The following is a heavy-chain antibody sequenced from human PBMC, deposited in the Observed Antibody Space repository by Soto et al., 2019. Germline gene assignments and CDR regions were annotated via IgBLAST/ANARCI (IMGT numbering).Heavy chain of an antibody. Sequence: EVQLVESGGGLVQPGGSLRLSCAASGFTFSSYSMNWVRQAPGKGLEWVSYISSSSSTIYYADSVKGRFTISRDNAKNSLYLQMNSLRAEDTAVYYCAREWGGIVVVPAAPPESGMDVWGQGTTVTVSS. V-gene: IGHV3-48*01. CDR1: GFTFSSYS. CDR2: ISSSSSTI. D-gene: IGHD2-2*01. J-gene: IGHJ6*02. CDR3: AREWGGIVVVPAAPPESGMDV.